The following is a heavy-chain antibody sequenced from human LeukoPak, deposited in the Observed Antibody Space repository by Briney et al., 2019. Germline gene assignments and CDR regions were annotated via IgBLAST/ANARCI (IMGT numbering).Heavy chain of an antibody. CDR3: AKVSPEEEYYFDY. CDR2: ISYDGSNK. CDR1: GFTFSSYW. V-gene: IGHV3-30*18. Sequence: QPGGSLRLSCAASGFTFSSYWVSWVRQAPGKGLEWVAVISYDGSNKYYADSVKGRFTISRDNSKNTLYLQMNSLRAEDTAVYYCAKVSPEEEYYFDYWGQGTLVTVSS. J-gene: IGHJ4*02. D-gene: IGHD3-10*01.